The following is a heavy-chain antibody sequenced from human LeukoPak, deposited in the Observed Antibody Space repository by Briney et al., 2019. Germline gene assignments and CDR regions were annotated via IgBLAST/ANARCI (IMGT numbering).Heavy chain of an antibody. CDR2: INKDGSEK. J-gene: IGHJ4*02. Sequence: GGSLRLSCAASGFTFSNYWMSWVRQAPGKGPEWVAHINKDGSEKYYVDSAKGRFTISRDNAKNSVYLQMDSLRVEDTAVYYCARDKVTYSGQGTLVTVSS. V-gene: IGHV3-7*01. CDR3: ARDKVTY. CDR1: GFTFSNYW.